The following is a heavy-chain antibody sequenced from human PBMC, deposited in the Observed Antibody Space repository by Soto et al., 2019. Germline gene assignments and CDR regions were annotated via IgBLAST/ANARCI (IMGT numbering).Heavy chain of an antibody. V-gene: IGHV3-23*01. CDR2: ISGYGGST. D-gene: IGHD4-17*01. CDR3: AKQRTTVTTSFDY. CDR1: GFTFGAHP. Sequence: EVQLLESGGGLVQPVGSLTVSCAASGFTFGAHPMSWVRLAPGKGLEWVSTISGYGGSTYYPDSLKGRFIISRDNSKNTLYLQINTLRAEDTAIYFCAKQRTTVTTSFDYWGQGTLVTVSS. J-gene: IGHJ4*02.